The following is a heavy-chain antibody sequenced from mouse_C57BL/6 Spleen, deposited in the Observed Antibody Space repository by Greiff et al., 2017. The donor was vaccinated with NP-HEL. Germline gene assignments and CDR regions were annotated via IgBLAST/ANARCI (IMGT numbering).Heavy chain of an antibody. CDR1: GYTFTDYA. D-gene: IGHD3-2*02. CDR3: ARTGAQATGWFAY. CDR2: ISTYYGDA. V-gene: IGHV1-67*01. J-gene: IGHJ3*01. Sequence: VQGVESGPELVRPGVSVKISCKGSGYTFTDYAMHWVKQSHAKSLEWIGVISTYYGDASYNQKFKDKATMTVDKSSSTAYMELARLTSEDSAVYYCARTGAQATGWFAYWGQGTLVTVSA.